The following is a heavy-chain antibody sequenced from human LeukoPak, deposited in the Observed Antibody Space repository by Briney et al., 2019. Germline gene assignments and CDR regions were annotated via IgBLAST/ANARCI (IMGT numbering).Heavy chain of an antibody. D-gene: IGHD3-10*01. Sequence: GGSLRLSCAASGFTFTNYAMSWVRRAPGKGLQWVSAISGSADSTYYADSVKGRFTISRDNSKNTLYLQMNSLRAEDTAVYYCAKDSAHSYYYGSGSYYQFWGQGTLVTVSS. J-gene: IGHJ4*02. CDR1: GFTFTNYA. V-gene: IGHV3-23*01. CDR3: AKDSAHSYYYGSGSYYQF. CDR2: ISGSADST.